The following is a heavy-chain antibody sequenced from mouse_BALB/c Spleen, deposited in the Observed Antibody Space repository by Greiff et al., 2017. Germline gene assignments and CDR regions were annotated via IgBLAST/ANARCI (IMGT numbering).Heavy chain of an antibody. Sequence: EVKLVESGGGLVQPGGSRKLSCAASGFTFSSFGMHWVRQAPEKGLEWVAYISSGSSTIYYADTVKGRFTISRDNPKNTLFLQMTSLRSEDTAMYYCARGNGYSWFAYWGQGTLVTVSA. D-gene: IGHD2-3*01. J-gene: IGHJ3*01. CDR1: GFTFSSFG. CDR3: ARGNGYSWFAY. V-gene: IGHV5-17*02. CDR2: ISSGSSTI.